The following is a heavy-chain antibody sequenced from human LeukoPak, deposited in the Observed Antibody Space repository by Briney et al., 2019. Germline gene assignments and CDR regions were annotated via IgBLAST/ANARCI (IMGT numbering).Heavy chain of an antibody. V-gene: IGHV1-2*02. D-gene: IGHD5/OR15-5a*01. CDR2: INPHSGGT. Sequence: ASVKVSCKASGNTFTDYYMHWVRQAPGQGLEWMGWINPHSGGTNYAQNLQGRVTMTRDTSISTAYMELSRVRSDDTAVYYCARFDQVSETAGGYWGQGTLVTVSS. J-gene: IGHJ4*02. CDR1: GNTFTDYY. CDR3: ARFDQVSETAGGY.